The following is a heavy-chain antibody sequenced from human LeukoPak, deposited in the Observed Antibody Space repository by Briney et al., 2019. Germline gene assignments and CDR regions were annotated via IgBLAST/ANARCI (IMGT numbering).Heavy chain of an antibody. Sequence: PGGSLRLSCAVSGFTFSDAWMNWVRQAPGKGLEWVGRIKSKSDGGTTDYAAPVKGRFTISRDGSKDTLYLQMNSLKTEDTAMYYCTTGKTDDYYFDYWGQGTLVTVSS. CDR1: GFTFSDAW. CDR3: TTGKTDDYYFDY. V-gene: IGHV3-15*07. D-gene: IGHD1-1*01. CDR2: IKSKSDGGTT. J-gene: IGHJ4*02.